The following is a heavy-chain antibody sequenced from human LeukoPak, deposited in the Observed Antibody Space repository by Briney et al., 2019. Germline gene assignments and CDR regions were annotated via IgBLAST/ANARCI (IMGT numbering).Heavy chain of an antibody. V-gene: IGHV1-18*01. Sequence: GASLKVSCKASGYTFTSYGISWVRQAPGQGLEWMGWISAYNGNTNYAQKLQGRVTMTTDTSTSTAYMELRSLRSDDTAVYHCARATLIFGVVTEPLDYWGQGTLVTVSS. J-gene: IGHJ4*02. CDR2: ISAYNGNT. CDR1: GYTFTSYG. D-gene: IGHD3-3*01. CDR3: ARATLIFGVVTEPLDY.